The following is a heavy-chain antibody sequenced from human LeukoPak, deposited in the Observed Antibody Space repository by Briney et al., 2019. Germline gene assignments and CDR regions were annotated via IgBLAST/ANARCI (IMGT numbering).Heavy chain of an antibody. CDR1: GFPFDDYA. CDR2: ISGDGGTT. D-gene: IGHD2-8*01. J-gene: IGHJ6*02. V-gene: IGHV3-43*02. Sequence: GGTLRLSCAASGFPFDDYAMHWVRQAPGKGLECVSLISGDGGTTYYVDSVKGRFTISRDNSKDSLYLQMNSLRIEDTALYYCAKVVPGYYYGMDVWGQGTTVTVSS. CDR3: AKVVPGYYYGMDV.